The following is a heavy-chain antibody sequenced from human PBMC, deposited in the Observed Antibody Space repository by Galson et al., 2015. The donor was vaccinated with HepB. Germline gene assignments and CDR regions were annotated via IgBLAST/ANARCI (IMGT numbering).Heavy chain of an antibody. D-gene: IGHD2-2*01. V-gene: IGHV1-46*01. CDR2: INPSGGST. CDR1: GYTFASYY. J-gene: IGHJ6*03. CDR3: AREAAAGIVVVPAASYYYYMDV. Sequence: SVKVSCKASGYTFASYYMHWVRQAPGRGLEWMGIINPSGGSTGYAQKFQGRVTMTRDTSTSTVYMELSSPRSEDTAVYYCAREAAAGIVVVPAASYYYYMDVWGKGTTVTVSS.